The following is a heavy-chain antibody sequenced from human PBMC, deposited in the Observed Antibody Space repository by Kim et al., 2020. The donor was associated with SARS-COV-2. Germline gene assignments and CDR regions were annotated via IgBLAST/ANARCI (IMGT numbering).Heavy chain of an antibody. CDR3: ARDLSCIVFDF. Sequence: TNYADFVKGRFTVSRDNAKNTLYLQMNSLSADDTAIYYCARDLSCIVFDFWGQGALVTVSS. CDR2: T. D-gene: IGHD2-15*01. V-gene: IGHV3-74*01. J-gene: IGHJ4*02.